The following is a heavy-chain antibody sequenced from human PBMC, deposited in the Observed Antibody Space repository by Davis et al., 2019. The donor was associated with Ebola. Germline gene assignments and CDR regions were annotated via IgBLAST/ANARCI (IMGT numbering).Heavy chain of an antibody. CDR1: GDSISNVGYS. CDR3: ARMKTDGYSPTIDY. Sequence: LRLSCVVSGDSISNVGYSWSWIRQHPGKGLEWIGYISYIGGTYYNPSLKSRVSMSEDTSKNQFSLKLSSVTAADTAVYYCARMKTDGYSPTIDYWGQGTLVTVSS. CDR2: ISYIGGT. J-gene: IGHJ4*02. D-gene: IGHD5-24*01. V-gene: IGHV4-31*11.